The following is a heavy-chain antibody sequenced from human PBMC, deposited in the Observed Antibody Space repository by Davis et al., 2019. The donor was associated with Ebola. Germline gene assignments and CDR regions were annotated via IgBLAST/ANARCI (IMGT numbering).Heavy chain of an antibody. D-gene: IGHD2-2*01. CDR1: GGSFSGYY. CDR3: ARLRCSSTSCHHLYYYYGMDV. J-gene: IGHJ6*02. CDR2: INHSGST. Sequence: SETLSLTCAVYGGSFSGYYWSWIRQPPGKWLEWIGEINHSGSTNYNPSLKSRVTISVDTSKNQFSLKLSSVTAADTAVYYCARLRCSSTSCHHLYYYYGMDVWGQGTTVTVSS. V-gene: IGHV4-34*01.